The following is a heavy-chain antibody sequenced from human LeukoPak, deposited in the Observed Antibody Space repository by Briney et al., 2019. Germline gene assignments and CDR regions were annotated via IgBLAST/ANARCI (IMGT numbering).Heavy chain of an antibody. CDR3: ARGIQSGNFDY. Sequence: SETLSLTCTVSGGSISSYYWSWLRQPPGKGLEWIGYIYYSGSTNYNPSLKSRVTISVDTSKNQFSLKLSSVTAADTAVYYCARGIQSGNFDYWGQGTLVTVSS. D-gene: IGHD5-18*01. CDR2: IYYSGST. CDR1: GGSISSYY. J-gene: IGHJ4*02. V-gene: IGHV4-59*01.